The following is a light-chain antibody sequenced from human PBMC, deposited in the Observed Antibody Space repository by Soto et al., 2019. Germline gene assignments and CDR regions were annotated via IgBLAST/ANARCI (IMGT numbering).Light chain of an antibody. Sequence: QSALTQPASVSGSPGQSITISCTGTSSDVGGYNYVSWYQQHPGKAPKLMIYDVSNRPSGVSNRFSGSKSGNTASLTISGLQAEDEADYYCSSYTSSSIVVFGGGTK. J-gene: IGLJ2*01. V-gene: IGLV2-14*01. CDR1: SSDVGGYNY. CDR2: DVS. CDR3: SSYTSSSIVV.